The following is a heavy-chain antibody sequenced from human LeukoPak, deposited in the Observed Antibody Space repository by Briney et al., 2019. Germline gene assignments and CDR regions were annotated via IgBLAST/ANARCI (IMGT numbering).Heavy chain of an antibody. J-gene: IGHJ4*02. V-gene: IGHV3-30*18. CDR3: AKDPGDSYYYDIPRDY. CDR2: ISYDGSNK. D-gene: IGHD3-22*01. Sequence: PGGSLRLSCAASGFTFSSYGMHWVRQAPGKGLEWVAVISYDGSNKYYADSVKGRFTISRDNSKNTLYLQMNSLRAEDTAVYYCAKDPGDSYYYDIPRDYWGQGTLVTVSS. CDR1: GFTFSSYG.